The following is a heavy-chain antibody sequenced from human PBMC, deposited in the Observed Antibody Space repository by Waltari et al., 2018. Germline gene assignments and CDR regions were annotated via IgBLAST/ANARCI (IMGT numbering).Heavy chain of an antibody. J-gene: IGHJ4*02. CDR1: SSHY. CDR2: IYYSGST. Sequence: SSHYWSWIRQPPGKGLEWIGYIYYSGSTNYNPSLKSRVTISVDTSKNQFSLKLSSVTAADTAVYYCARELRYFDWPSFDYWGQGTLVTVSS. V-gene: IGHV4-59*11. D-gene: IGHD3-9*01. CDR3: ARELRYFDWPSFDY.